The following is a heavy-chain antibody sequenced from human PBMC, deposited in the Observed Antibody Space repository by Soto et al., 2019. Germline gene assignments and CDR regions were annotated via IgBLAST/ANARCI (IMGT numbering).Heavy chain of an antibody. Sequence: EVQVVESGGGLVQPGGSLRLSCEASGLTFSIYRMTWVRRAPGKGLECVANINQDGSQKDYVDSVTGRFTVSRDNAKNSLYLQMNSLRAEDTAVYYCARWNYAFDLWGRSTLVTVSS. CDR2: INQDGSQK. CDR1: GLTFSIYR. CDR3: ARWNYAFDL. D-gene: IGHD1-7*01. J-gene: IGHJ2*01. V-gene: IGHV3-7*01.